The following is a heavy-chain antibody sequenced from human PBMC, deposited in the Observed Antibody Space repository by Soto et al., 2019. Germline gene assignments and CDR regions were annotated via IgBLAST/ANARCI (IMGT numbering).Heavy chain of an antibody. CDR1: GFTFSSYA. D-gene: IGHD1-26*01. CDR2: ISGSGGST. Sequence: GGSLRLSCAASGFTFSSYAMSWVHQAPGKGLEWVSAISGSGGSTYYADSVKGRVTISRDNSKNTLYLQMNSLRAEDRAVYYCAKSREGGLLNEIPFYYYGMDVWGQGTTVTVSS. CDR3: AKSREGGLLNEIPFYYYGMDV. J-gene: IGHJ6*02. V-gene: IGHV3-23*01.